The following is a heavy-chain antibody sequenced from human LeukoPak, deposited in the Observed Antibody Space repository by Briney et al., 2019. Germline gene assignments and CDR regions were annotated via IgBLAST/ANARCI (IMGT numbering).Heavy chain of an antibody. J-gene: IGHJ5*02. V-gene: IGHV4-4*02. Sequence: SETLSLTCAVSGGSVGDSYWWTWVRQPPGKGLEWIGEIYHSGTTKYNPSLKSRVTISVDTSKNQLSLKLSSVTAADTAVYYCAREPGFDSSGYLNWFDPWGQGTLVTVSS. D-gene: IGHD3-22*01. CDR2: IYHSGTT. CDR1: GGSVGDSYW. CDR3: AREPGFDSSGYLNWFDP.